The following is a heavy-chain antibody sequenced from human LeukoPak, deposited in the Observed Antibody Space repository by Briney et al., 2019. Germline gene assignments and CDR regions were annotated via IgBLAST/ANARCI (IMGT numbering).Heavy chain of an antibody. CDR2: IIPIFGTA. CDR1: GGTFSSYA. CDR3: ARYKVEMALSGFQH. Sequence: ASVTVSCKASGGTFSSYAISWVRQAPGQGLEWMGGIIPIFGTANYAQKFQGRVTITADESTSTAYMELSSLRSEDTAVYYCARYKVEMALSGFQHWGQGTLVTVSS. V-gene: IGHV1-69*13. J-gene: IGHJ1*01. D-gene: IGHD5-24*01.